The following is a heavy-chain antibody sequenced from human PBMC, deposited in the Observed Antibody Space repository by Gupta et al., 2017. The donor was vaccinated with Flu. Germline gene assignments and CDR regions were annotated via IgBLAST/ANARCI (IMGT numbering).Heavy chain of an antibody. J-gene: IGHJ4*02. V-gene: IGHV4-31*03. Sequence: QVQLRESGPGLVKPSQTLSRACSVSGGSINAAGTYWSWIRQHPGKGLEWIGYTHNSGSTVYNPSLKSRVPILINMSENQFSLRLSSVTAADTAVYYCAVEMGSDYFDFWGQGTLVTVLL. D-gene: IGHD1-26*01. CDR3: AVEMGSDYFDF. CDR2: THNSGST. CDR1: GGSINAAGTY.